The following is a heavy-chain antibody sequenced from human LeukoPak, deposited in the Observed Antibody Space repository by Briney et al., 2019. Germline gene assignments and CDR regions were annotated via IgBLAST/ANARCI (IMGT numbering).Heavy chain of an antibody. J-gene: IGHJ3*02. V-gene: IGHV4-39*07. CDR2: IYYSGTT. D-gene: IGHD3-16*01. CDR1: GDSISSTSYY. Sequence: SETLSLTCTVSGDSISSTSYYWGWIRQPPGKGLEWIGYIYYSGTTYYNPSLKSRVTISVDTSNNQFSLKLSSVTAADTAVYYCARDGGGVPNDAFDIWGQGTMVTVSS. CDR3: ARDGGGVPNDAFDI.